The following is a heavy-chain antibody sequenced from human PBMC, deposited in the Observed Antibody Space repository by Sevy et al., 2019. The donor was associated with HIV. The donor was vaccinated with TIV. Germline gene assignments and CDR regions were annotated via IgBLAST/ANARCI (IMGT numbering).Heavy chain of an antibody. J-gene: IGHJ4*02. D-gene: IGHD3-22*01. Sequence: GGSLRLSCAGSGFTFSNTWMSWVRQAPGKGLEWIGRIKSKTDGGTTDYAEPVKGRFSISRDDSKNTLYLQMNSLITGDTAVYYCTTQWFWGQGTLVTVSS. CDR3: TTQWF. CDR1: GFTFSNTW. CDR2: IKSKTDGGTT. V-gene: IGHV3-15*01.